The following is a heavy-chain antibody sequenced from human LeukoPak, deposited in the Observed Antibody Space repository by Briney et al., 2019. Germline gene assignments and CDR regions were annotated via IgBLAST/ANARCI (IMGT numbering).Heavy chain of an antibody. CDR2: ISFDGTDT. CDR3: AKEEKGLAYTIDY. J-gene: IGHJ4*02. V-gene: IGHV3-30*18. D-gene: IGHD5-24*01. CDR1: GFTFSSYA. Sequence: PGGSLRLSCAASGFTFSSYAMRWVRQAPGKGLGWVSVISFDGTDTYYADSVKGRFTISRDNSKNTVSLQINRLRATDTAVYLCAKEEKGLAYTIDYGGQRTPV.